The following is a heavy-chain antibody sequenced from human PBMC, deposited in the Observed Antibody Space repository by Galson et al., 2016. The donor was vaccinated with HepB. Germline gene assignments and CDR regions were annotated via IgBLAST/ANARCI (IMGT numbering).Heavy chain of an antibody. D-gene: IGHD1-26*01. CDR3: TILTHHLLGATPADWYFDL. J-gene: IGHJ2*01. Sequence: SLRLSCAASGFTFINAWMTWVRQAPGKGLEWVAHIKSKTDGGTTDYAAPVKGRSTVSRDDSKTTVYLQLNSLKTEDTAVYYCTILTHHLLGATPADWYFDLWGRGTLVTVSS. CDR1: GFTFINAW. V-gene: IGHV3-15*01. CDR2: IKSKTDGGTT.